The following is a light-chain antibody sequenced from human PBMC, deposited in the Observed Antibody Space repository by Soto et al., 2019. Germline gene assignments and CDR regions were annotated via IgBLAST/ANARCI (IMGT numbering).Light chain of an antibody. J-gene: IGKJ1*01. Sequence: DIQLTQSPSTLSASVGDRVTITCRASQSISNWLAWYQQKPGKAPNLLIYKASTLETGVPSRFSGSGSGTEFTLTISCLQPDDFATYYCQQYNTYWTFGQGTRVEIK. CDR1: QSISNW. CDR2: KAS. CDR3: QQYNTYWT. V-gene: IGKV1-5*03.